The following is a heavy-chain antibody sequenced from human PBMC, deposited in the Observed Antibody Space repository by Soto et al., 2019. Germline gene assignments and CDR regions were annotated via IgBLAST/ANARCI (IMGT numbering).Heavy chain of an antibody. Sequence: QVQLVQSGAEVKKPGSSVKVSCKASGGTFSSYAISWVRQAPGQGLEWMGGIIPIFGTANYAQKFQGRVTITADESTSRAYMELSSLRSEDTAVYYCAREEMATIPQPYGMDVWGQGTTVTVSS. CDR2: IIPIFGTA. CDR3: AREEMATIPQPYGMDV. D-gene: IGHD5-12*01. V-gene: IGHV1-69*12. J-gene: IGHJ6*02. CDR1: GGTFSSYA.